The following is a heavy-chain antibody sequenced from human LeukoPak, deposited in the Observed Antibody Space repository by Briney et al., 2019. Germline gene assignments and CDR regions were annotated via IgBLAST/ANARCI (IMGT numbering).Heavy chain of an antibody. J-gene: IGHJ4*02. CDR3: ARDRGYYYDSSGYYFDY. CDR1: GFTFSSYA. Sequence: GGSLRLPCAASGFTFSSYAMSWVRQAPGKGLEWVSTVGASGGDTYYADSVKGRFTISRDNSKNTLYLQMNSLRAEDTAVYYCARDRGYYYDSSGYYFDYWGQGTLVTVSS. D-gene: IGHD3-22*01. V-gene: IGHV3-23*01. CDR2: VGASGGDT.